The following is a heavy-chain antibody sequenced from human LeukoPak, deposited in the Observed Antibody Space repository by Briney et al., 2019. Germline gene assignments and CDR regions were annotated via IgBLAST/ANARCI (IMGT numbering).Heavy chain of an antibody. CDR3: ARGANVVVVAATYFSDY. Sequence: LSLTCAVYGGSFSGYYWSWIRQPPGKGLEWVSYISSSGSTIYYADSVKGRFTISRDNAKNSLYLQMNSLRAEDTAVYYCARGANVVVVAATYFSDYWGQGTLVTVSS. D-gene: IGHD2-15*01. CDR2: ISSSGSTI. J-gene: IGHJ4*02. CDR1: GGSFSGYY. V-gene: IGHV3-11*04.